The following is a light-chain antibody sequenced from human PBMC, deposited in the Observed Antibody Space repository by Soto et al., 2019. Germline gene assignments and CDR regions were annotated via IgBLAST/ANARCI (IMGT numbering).Light chain of an antibody. Sequence: EIVLTQSPGTLSLSPGERATLSCRASQGVSATYLAWFQQKPGQAPRLLIYGASSRATGVPDRFSGSGSGTDFTLTIASLQPEDFATYYCQQYETFSGTFGPGTKVDIK. CDR3: QQYETFSGT. CDR2: GAS. V-gene: IGKV3-20*01. CDR1: QGVSATY. J-gene: IGKJ1*01.